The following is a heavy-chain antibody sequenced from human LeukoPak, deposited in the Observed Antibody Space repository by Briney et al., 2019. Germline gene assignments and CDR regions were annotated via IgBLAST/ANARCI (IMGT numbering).Heavy chain of an antibody. CDR3: AKDRQLNSFDC. V-gene: IGHV3-23*01. Sequence: GGSPRLSCAASGFTFSGFAMSWVRQAPGKGLEWVSAISGSGGSTYSADSVKGRFTISRDNSKNTLYLQMNSLRAEDTAVYYCAKDRQLNSFDCWGQGTLLTVSS. D-gene: IGHD6-13*01. CDR1: GFTFSGFA. CDR2: ISGSGGST. J-gene: IGHJ4*02.